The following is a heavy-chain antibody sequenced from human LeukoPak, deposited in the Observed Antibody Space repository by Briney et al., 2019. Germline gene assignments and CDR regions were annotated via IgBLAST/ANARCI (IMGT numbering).Heavy chain of an antibody. CDR2: ISGSGGTT. CDR1: GFTISSSA. D-gene: IGHD2-2*02. Sequence: GGSLRLTCAASGFTISSSAMTWVRQPPGKGLEWVSAISGSGGTTYYADSVKGRFTISRDNSKNTLYLQMNSLRAEDTAVYYCAKEYRYFDYWGQGTLVTVSS. J-gene: IGHJ4*02. V-gene: IGHV3-23*01. CDR3: AKEYRYFDY.